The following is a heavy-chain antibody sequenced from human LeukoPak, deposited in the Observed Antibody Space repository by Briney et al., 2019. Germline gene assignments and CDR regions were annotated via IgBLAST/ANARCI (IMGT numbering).Heavy chain of an antibody. J-gene: IGHJ4*02. CDR1: GFTFSSYW. CDR2: IKQDGSEK. D-gene: IGHD3-3*01. V-gene: IGHV3-7*01. CDR3: ARPYYDFWSGSTNNGY. Sequence: GGSLRLSCAASGFTFSSYWMSWVRQAPGKGLEWVANIKQDGSEKYYVDSVKGRFTISRDNAKNSLYLQMNSLRAEDTAVYYCARPYYDFWSGSTNNGYWGQGTLVTVSS.